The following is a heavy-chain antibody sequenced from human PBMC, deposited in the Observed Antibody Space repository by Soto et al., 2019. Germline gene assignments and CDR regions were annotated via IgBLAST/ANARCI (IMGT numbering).Heavy chain of an antibody. J-gene: IGHJ4*02. CDR1: GLALTSNA. V-gene: IGHV1-18*01. CDR2: ISAYNGNT. Sequence: ASVKPTSKDSGLALTSNAICWVRQAPGQGLEWLGWISAYNGNTKYAQKLQGRVTMTTDTSTSTAYMELRSLRFDDTAEYYCAREGPPEDYWGQGTLVTVS. CDR3: AREGPPEDY.